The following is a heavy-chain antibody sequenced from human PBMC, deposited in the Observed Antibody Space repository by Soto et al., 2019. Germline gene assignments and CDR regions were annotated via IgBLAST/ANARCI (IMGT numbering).Heavy chain of an antibody. V-gene: IGHV3-23*01. CDR2: ISGPGDST. D-gene: IGHD3-3*01. CDR1: GFSSSSYA. Sequence: PGGSLRGYCVASGFSSSSYAMSWVRQAPGKGLEWVSTISGPGDSTLYADSVKGRFTISRDNSKNTLYLQVNSLRAEDTAVYYCARVDPYYDFWSGYGGGYFDYWGQGTLVTVYS. J-gene: IGHJ4*02. CDR3: ARVDPYYDFWSGYGGGYFDY.